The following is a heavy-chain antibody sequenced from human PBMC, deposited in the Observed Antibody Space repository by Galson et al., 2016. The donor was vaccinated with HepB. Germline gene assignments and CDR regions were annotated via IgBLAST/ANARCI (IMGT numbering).Heavy chain of an antibody. CDR1: GFTISNNF. Sequence: SLRLSCAASGFTISNNFMNWVRQTPGKGLEWVSGLSVGGTTDYADSVRGRFSIPRDNAKNTLFLQMNNLSIADTALYYCAKEMGGAPRIFAVWGQGTLVSVSS. J-gene: IGHJ4*02. D-gene: IGHD1-26*01. CDR3: AKEMGGAPRIFAV. V-gene: IGHV3-53*01. CDR2: LSVGGTT.